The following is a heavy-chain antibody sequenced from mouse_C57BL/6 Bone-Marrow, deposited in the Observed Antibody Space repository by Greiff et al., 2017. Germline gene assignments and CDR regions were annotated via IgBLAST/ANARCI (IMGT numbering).Heavy chain of an antibody. CDR1: GYTFTDYY. J-gene: IGHJ2*01. D-gene: IGHD1-1*01. CDR3: ARDYYGSTSSGDY. V-gene: IGHV1-19*01. Sequence: EVKLVESGPVLVKPGASVKMSCKASGYTFTDYYMNWVKQSHGKSLEWIGVINPYNGGTSYNQKFKGKATLTVDKSSSTAYMELNSLTSEDSAVYYCARDYYGSTSSGDYWGQGTTLTVSS. CDR2: INPYNGGT.